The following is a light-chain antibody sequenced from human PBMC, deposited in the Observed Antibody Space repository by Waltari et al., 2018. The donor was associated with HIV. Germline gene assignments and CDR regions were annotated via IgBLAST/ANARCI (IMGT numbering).Light chain of an antibody. CDR2: WAS. CDR1: QSLLYRSTNKNY. J-gene: IGKJ4*01. Sequence: DIVMTQSPDSLAVSLGERATIHCKSSQSLLYRSTNKNYLAWYQQKPGQPPKLLIYWASTRKSGVPDRFSGSGSGTDFTLTISSLQAEDVAVYYCQQYYSTPLTFGGGTKVEIK. CDR3: QQYYSTPLT. V-gene: IGKV4-1*01.